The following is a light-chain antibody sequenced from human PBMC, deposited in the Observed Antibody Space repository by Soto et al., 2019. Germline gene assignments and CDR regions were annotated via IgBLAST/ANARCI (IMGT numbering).Light chain of an antibody. J-gene: IGKJ2*01. CDR2: DAS. CDR1: QSISSW. Sequence: DIQMTQSPSTLSASVGDRVTITCRASQSISSWLAWYQQKPGKAPKLLIYDASSLESGVPSRFSGSGSGTDFILSISGLKLFVFATYYGHRINVYWYSFGHGTSLGSN. V-gene: IGKV1-5*01. CDR3: HRINVYWYS.